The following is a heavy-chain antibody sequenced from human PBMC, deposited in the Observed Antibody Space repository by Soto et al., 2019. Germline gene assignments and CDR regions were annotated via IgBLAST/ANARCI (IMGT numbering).Heavy chain of an antibody. Sequence: SETLSLTCAVHGGSFSGYYWSWIRQPPGKGLEWIGEINHSGSTNYNPSLKSRVTISVDTSKNQFSLKLSSVTAADTAVYYCARGRYYYGSGKAPDYYYGMDVWGQGTTVTVSS. CDR3: ARGRYYYGSGKAPDYYYGMDV. D-gene: IGHD3-10*01. CDR2: INHSGST. CDR1: GGSFSGYY. J-gene: IGHJ6*02. V-gene: IGHV4-34*01.